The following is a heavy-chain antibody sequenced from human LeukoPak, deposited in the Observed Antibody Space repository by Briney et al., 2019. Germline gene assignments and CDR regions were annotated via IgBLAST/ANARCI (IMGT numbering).Heavy chain of an antibody. D-gene: IGHD3-10*01. CDR3: ASHPYYGSGEGCYFDY. CDR1: GFTFSDYY. Sequence: PGGSLRLSCAASGFTFSDYYMSWIRQAPGKGLEWVSYISSSGSTIYYADSVEGRFTISRDNAKNSLYLQMNSLRAEDTAVYYCASHPYYGSGEGCYFDYWGQGTLVTVSS. J-gene: IGHJ4*02. V-gene: IGHV3-11*01. CDR2: ISSSGSTI.